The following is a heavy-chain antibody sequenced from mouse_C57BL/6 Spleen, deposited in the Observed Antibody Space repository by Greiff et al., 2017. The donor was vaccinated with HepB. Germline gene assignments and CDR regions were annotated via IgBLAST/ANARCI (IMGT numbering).Heavy chain of an antibody. D-gene: IGHD2-4*01. Sequence: DVKLQESGPGLVKPSQSLSLTCSVTGYSITSGYYWNWIRQFPGNKLEWMGYISYDGSNNYNPSLKNRISITRDTSKNQFFLKLNSVTTEDTATYYCARGDYDYDYYWGQGTTLTVSS. CDR2: ISYDGSN. CDR1: GYSITSGYY. V-gene: IGHV3-6*01. J-gene: IGHJ2*01. CDR3: ARGDYDYDYY.